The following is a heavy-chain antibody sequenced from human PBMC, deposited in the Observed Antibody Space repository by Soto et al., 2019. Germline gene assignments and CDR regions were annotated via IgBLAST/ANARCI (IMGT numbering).Heavy chain of an antibody. CDR2: ISGSGGST. V-gene: IGHV3-23*01. Sequence: GGSLRLSCAASGFTFSSYAMSWVRQAPGKGLEWVSAISGSGGSTYYADSVKGRFTISRDNSKNTLYLQMNSLRAEDTAVYYCAKDPFCMIVVVLWYFDLCGRRSLVPVSA. CDR3: AKDPFCMIVVVLWYFDL. D-gene: IGHD3-22*01. CDR1: GFTFSSYA. J-gene: IGHJ2*01.